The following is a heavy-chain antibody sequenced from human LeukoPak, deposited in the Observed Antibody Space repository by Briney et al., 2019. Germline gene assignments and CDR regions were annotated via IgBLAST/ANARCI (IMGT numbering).Heavy chain of an antibody. V-gene: IGHV3-23*01. CDR1: GFTYRSHA. Sequence: GGSLRLSCVGSGFTYRSHAMSWVRQAPEKGLEFFSGTYENGGTTYYADSVKGRFSISRDNSKNTLYLQMDSLRGEDMAVYYCAKDFRIGYSAHFDYWGQGALVTVSS. CDR3: AKDFRIGYSAHFDY. D-gene: IGHD2-21*01. J-gene: IGHJ4*02. CDR2: TYENGGTT.